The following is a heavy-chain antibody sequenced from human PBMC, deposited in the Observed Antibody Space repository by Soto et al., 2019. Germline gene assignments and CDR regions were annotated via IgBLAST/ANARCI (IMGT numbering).Heavy chain of an antibody. J-gene: IGHJ4*02. V-gene: IGHV4-59*01. CDR3: ARDHPHSYGVYYFDY. D-gene: IGHD5-18*01. CDR2: IYSSGST. CDR1: GGSISNYY. Sequence: SETLSLTCTVSGGSISNYYWNWIRQSPGKGLEWIGYIYSSGSTHYNPSLQNRVTISIDTSKNQVSLKVNPVTAADTAVYYCARDHPHSYGVYYFDYWGREPRSPSPQ.